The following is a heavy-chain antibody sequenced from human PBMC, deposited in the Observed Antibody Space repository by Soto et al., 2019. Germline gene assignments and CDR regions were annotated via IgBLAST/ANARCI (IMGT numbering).Heavy chain of an antibody. CDR3: ARVDIVGATLVDY. J-gene: IGHJ4*02. Sequence: ASVKVSCKASGYTFTGYYMHWVRQAPGQGLEWMGWINPNSGGTNYAQKFQGRVTMTRDTSISTAYMELSRLRPDDTAVYYCARVDIVGATLVDYWGQGTLVTVSS. CDR1: GYTFTGYY. CDR2: INPNSGGT. D-gene: IGHD1-26*01. V-gene: IGHV1-2*02.